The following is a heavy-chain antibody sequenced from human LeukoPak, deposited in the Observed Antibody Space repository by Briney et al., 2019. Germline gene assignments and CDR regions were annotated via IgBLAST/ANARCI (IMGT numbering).Heavy chain of an antibody. V-gene: IGHV4-34*01. CDR1: DGSFSGSY. CDR3: ARWEIIAAAGNPWD. D-gene: IGHD6-13*01. CDR2: IDHTKTT. Sequence: PSETLSLTCAVYDGSFSGSYWTWIRQPPGKGLEWIGEIDHTKTTNYNLSLRSRVTISVDASKNQFSLKLRSVTAADTAVYYCARWEIIAAAGNPWDWGQGTLVTVSS. J-gene: IGHJ4*02.